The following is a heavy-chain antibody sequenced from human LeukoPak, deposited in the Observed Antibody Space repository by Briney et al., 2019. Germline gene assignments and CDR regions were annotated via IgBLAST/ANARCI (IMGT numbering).Heavy chain of an antibody. CDR3: ARGEDIAAAGNYFDY. J-gene: IGHJ4*02. D-gene: IGHD6-13*01. V-gene: IGHV4-34*01. Sequence: KPSETLSLTCAVYGGSFSGYYWSWIRQPPGKGLEWIGEINHSGSTNYNPSLKSRVTISVDTSKNQFSLKLSSVTAADTAVYYCARGEDIAAAGNYFDYRGQGTLVTVSS. CDR2: INHSGST. CDR1: GGSFSGYY.